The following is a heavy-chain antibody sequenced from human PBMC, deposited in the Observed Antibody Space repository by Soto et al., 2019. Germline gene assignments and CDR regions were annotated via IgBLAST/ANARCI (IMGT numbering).Heavy chain of an antibody. CDR3: ARALIAVAGIQDYGMDV. CDR2: INPSGGST. Sequence: GASVKVSCKASGYTFTSYYMHWVRQAPGQGLEWMGIINPSGGSTSYAQKFQGRVTMTRDTSTSTVYMELSSLRSEDTAVYYCARALIAVAGIQDYGMDVWGQGTTVTVS. CDR1: GYTFTSYY. J-gene: IGHJ6*02. D-gene: IGHD6-19*01. V-gene: IGHV1-46*01.